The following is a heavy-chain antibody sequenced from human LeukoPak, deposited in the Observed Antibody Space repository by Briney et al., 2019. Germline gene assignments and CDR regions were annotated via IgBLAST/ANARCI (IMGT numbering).Heavy chain of an antibody. J-gene: IGHJ6*02. CDR1: GFTFSSYG. CDR2: IWYDGSNK. Sequence: GRSLRLSCAASGFTFSSYGMHWVRQAPGKGLEWVAVIWYDGSNKYYADSVKGRFTISRDNSKNTLYLQINSLRAEDTAVYYCARDQYYYYYGMDVWGQGTTVTVSS. CDR3: ARDQYYYYYGMDV. V-gene: IGHV3-33*01.